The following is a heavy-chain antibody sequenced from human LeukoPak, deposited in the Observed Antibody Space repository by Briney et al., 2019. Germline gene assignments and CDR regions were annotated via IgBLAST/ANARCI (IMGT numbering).Heavy chain of an antibody. V-gene: IGHV3-74*01. CDR2: INSDGSSI. J-gene: IGHJ4*02. CDR3: AREDIVEVPAIPFDY. CDR1: GFTFSSYW. D-gene: IGHD2-2*01. Sequence: GGSLRLSCAASGFTFSSYWMHWVRQAPGKGLMWVSRINSDGSSIIYADSVKGRFTISRDNAKNTLYLQMNSLRAEDTAVYYCAREDIVEVPAIPFDYWGQGTLVTVSS.